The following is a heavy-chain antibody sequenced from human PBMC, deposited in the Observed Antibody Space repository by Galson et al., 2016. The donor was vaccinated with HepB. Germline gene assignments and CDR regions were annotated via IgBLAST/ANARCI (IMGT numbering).Heavy chain of an antibody. CDR3: AKEGSKLARNYYYGMDG. V-gene: IGHV3-23*01. CDR2: ISGSGGST. D-gene: IGHD3-10*01. Sequence: SLRLSCAGSGFTFSNYAISWVRQAPGKGLEWVSVISGSGGSTYYADSVKGRSTISRDNSKNTMYLQMNSLRAEDTAVYYCAKEGSKLARNYYYGMDGWGKGTTVTVSS. J-gene: IGHJ6*04. CDR1: GFTFSNYA.